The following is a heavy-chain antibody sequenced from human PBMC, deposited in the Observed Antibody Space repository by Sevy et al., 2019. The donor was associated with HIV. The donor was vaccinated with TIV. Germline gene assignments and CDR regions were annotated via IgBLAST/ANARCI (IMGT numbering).Heavy chain of an antibody. CDR2: IDPGDSDS. CDR1: GYRFISYW. D-gene: IGHD3-22*01. Sequence: GESLKISCKGSGYRFISYWIGWVRQMPGKGLEWMGMIDPGDSDSRYSPSFQGQVTMSADKSISTAYLQWSSLKASDTAMYYCARRGYYDSSGYYTYGMDVWGQGTTVTVSS. V-gene: IGHV5-51*01. CDR3: ARRGYYDSSGYYTYGMDV. J-gene: IGHJ6*02.